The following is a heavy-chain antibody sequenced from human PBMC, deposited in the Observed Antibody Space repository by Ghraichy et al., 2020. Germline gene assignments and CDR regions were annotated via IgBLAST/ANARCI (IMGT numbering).Heavy chain of an antibody. CDR2: ISSSGSYS. J-gene: IGHJ4*02. CDR3: ATTQRGTTQAEYFFDY. V-gene: IGHV3-21*06. D-gene: IGHD1-7*01. CDR1: GFSFSDYS. Sequence: GGSLRLSCAASGFSFSDYSMNWVRQPPGKGLEWVSSISSSGSYSYYADSVKGRFTISRDNAKNSLYLQMNSLRAEDTAVYFCATTQRGTTQAEYFFDYWGQGTLVTVSS.